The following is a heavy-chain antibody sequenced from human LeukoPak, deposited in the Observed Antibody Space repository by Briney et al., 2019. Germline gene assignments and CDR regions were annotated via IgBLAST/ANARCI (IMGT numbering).Heavy chain of an antibody. CDR1: GGSFSGYY. D-gene: IGHD4-23*01. CDR3: ARGGGDYGGYYFDY. Sequence: SETLSLTCAVYGGSFSGYYWSWIRQPPGKGVEWIGEINHSGNTNYNPSLKSRVTISVDTSKNQFSLKLSSVTAADTAVYYCARGGGDYGGYYFDYWGQGTLVPVSS. CDR2: INHSGNT. J-gene: IGHJ4*02. V-gene: IGHV4-34*01.